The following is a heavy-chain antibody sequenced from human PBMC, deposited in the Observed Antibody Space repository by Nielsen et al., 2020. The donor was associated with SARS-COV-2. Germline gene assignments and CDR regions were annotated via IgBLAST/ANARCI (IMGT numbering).Heavy chain of an antibody. V-gene: IGHV3-23*01. CDR2: ISGSGDST. D-gene: IGHD6-19*01. Sequence: GESLKISCAASGFTFSSYAMNWVRQAPGKGLEWVSAISGSGDSTYYVDSVKGRFTISRDNSKNTLYLQMNSLKAEDTAIFYCAKVKYGSVWYLLHYWGQGTLVTVSS. J-gene: IGHJ4*02. CDR3: AKVKYGSVWYLLHY. CDR1: GFTFSSYA.